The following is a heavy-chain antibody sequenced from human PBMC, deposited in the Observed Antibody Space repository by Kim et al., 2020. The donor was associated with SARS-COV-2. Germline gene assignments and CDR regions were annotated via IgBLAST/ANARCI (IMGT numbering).Heavy chain of an antibody. CDR3: TTVSYYDSSGWNYYYYYGMDV. V-gene: IGHV3-15*01. Sequence: GGSLRLSCAASGFTFSNAWMSWVRQAPGKGLEWVGRIKSKTDGGTTDSAAPVKGRFTISRDDSKNTLYLQMNSLKTEDTAVYYCTTVSYYDSSGWNYYYYYGMDVWGQGTTVTVSS. J-gene: IGHJ6*02. CDR2: IKSKTDGGTT. CDR1: GFTFSNAW. D-gene: IGHD3-22*01.